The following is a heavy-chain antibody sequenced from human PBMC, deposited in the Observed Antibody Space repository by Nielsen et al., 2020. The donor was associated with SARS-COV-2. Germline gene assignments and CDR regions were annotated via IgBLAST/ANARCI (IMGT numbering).Heavy chain of an antibody. D-gene: IGHD1-14*01. Sequence: SETLSLTCAVYGGSFSGYYWSWIRQPPGKGLEWMGSIYYSGSTYYNPSLKSGVTISVDTSKNQFSLKLSSVTAADTAVYYCLTGGGYWGQGTLATVSS. V-gene: IGHV4-34*01. CDR1: GGSFSGYY. J-gene: IGHJ4*02. CDR2: IYYSGST. CDR3: LTGGGY.